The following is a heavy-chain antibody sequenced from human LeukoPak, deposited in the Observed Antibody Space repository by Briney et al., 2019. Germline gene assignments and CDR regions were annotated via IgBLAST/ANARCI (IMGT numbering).Heavy chain of an antibody. D-gene: IGHD6-6*01. J-gene: IGHJ4*02. CDR1: GGTFSSYA. CDR3: ARVGQLDVFDY. Sequence: SVTVSCKASGGTFSSYAISWVRQAPGQGLEWMGGIIPIFGTANYAQKFQGRVTITTDESTSTAYMELSSLGSEDTAVYYCARVGQLDVFDYWGQGTLVTVSS. V-gene: IGHV1-69*05. CDR2: IIPIFGTA.